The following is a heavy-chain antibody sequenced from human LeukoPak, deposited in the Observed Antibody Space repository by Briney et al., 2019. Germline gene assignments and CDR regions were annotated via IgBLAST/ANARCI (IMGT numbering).Heavy chain of an antibody. CDR3: ARHRTRIQLWSHFDY. Sequence: SETLSLTCTVSGGSISSYYWSWIRQPPGKGLEWIGYIYYSGSTNYNPSLKSRVTISVDTSKNQFSLKLSSVTAADTAVYYCARHRTRIQLWSHFDYWGQGALVTVSS. D-gene: IGHD5-18*01. J-gene: IGHJ4*02. CDR1: GGSISSYY. V-gene: IGHV4-59*08. CDR2: IYYSGST.